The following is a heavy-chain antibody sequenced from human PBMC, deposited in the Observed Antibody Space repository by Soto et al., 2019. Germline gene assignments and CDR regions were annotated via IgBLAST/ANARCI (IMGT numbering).Heavy chain of an antibody. CDR1: GFTFSSYA. Sequence: GGSLRLSCAASGFTFSSYAMSWVRQAPGKGLEWVSAISGSGGSTYYADSVKGRFTISRDNSKNTLYLQMNSLRAEDTAVYYCAKNGEKSHHIVATQTPISFDYWGQGTLVTVSS. CDR2: ISGSGGST. D-gene: IGHD5-12*01. CDR3: AKNGEKSHHIVATQTPISFDY. V-gene: IGHV3-23*01. J-gene: IGHJ4*02.